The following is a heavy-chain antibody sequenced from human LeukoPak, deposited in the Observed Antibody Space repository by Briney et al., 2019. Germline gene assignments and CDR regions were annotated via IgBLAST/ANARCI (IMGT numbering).Heavy chain of an antibody. CDR2: ISSSSSYT. Sequence: GGSLRLSCAASGFTFSDYYMSWIRQAPGKGLEWVSYISSSSSYTKYADSVKGRFTISRDNAKNSLYLQMNSLRAEDTAVYHCARDRYCSGGSYYGWFDPWGQGTLVTVSS. CDR3: ARDRYCSGGSYYGWFDP. D-gene: IGHD2-15*01. J-gene: IGHJ5*02. V-gene: IGHV3-11*06. CDR1: GFTFSDYY.